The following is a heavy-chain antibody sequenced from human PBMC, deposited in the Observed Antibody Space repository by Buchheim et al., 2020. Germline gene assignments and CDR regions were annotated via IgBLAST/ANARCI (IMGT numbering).Heavy chain of an antibody. CDR3: AKEGSNTAGYYYFGMDV. D-gene: IGHD2/OR15-2a*01. J-gene: IGHJ6*02. V-gene: IGHV3-23*01. CDR1: GFTFSSYT. Sequence: EVHLLESGGGLVQPGGSLRLSCAASGFTFSSYTMSWVRQAPGKGLEWVSAIVGSGATTSYADSVKGRFTISRDNSKNTLDLQMNSLRAEDAAVYYCAKEGSNTAGYYYFGMDVWGQGTT. CDR2: IVGSGATT.